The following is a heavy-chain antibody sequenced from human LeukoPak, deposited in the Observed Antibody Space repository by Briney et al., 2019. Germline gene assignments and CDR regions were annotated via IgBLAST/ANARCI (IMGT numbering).Heavy chain of an antibody. D-gene: IGHD5-18*01. V-gene: IGHV4-59*01. CDR1: GGSISSYY. J-gene: IGHJ6*02. CDR3: ARVAAMGPRGYYGMDV. Sequence: ASETLSLTCTVSGGSISSYYWSWIRQPPGKGLEWIGYIYYSGSTNYNPSLKSRVTISVDTSKNQFSLKLSSVTAADTAVYYCARVAAMGPRGYYGMDVWGQGTTVTVSS. CDR2: IYYSGST.